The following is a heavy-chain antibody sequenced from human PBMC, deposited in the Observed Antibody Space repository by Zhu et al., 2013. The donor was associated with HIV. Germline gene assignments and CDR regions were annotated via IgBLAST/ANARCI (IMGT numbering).Heavy chain of an antibody. CDR1: GFTFSSYA. CDR2: ISYDGSNK. V-gene: IGHV3-30-3*01. J-gene: IGHJ4*02. D-gene: IGHD6-19*01. Sequence: VQLVESGGGVVQPGRSLRLSCAASGFTFSSYAMHWVRQAPGKGLEWVAVISYDGSNKYYADSVKGRFTISRDNSKNTLYLQMNSLRAEDTAVYYCARDSSSSGLVGYWGQGTLGHRLL. CDR3: ARDSSSSGLVGY.